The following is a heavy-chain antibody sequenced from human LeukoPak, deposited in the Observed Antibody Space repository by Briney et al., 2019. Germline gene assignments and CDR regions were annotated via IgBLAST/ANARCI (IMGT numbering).Heavy chain of an antibody. J-gene: IGHJ4*02. CDR2: MNPNSGNT. CDR1: GYTFTSYD. CDR3: ARHHYDILSGYYKGGYNY. D-gene: IGHD3-9*01. Sequence: SVKVSCKAYGYTFTSYDINWVRQATGHGLEWMGWMNPNSGNTGYAQKFQGRVTMTRNTSIRTAYMELSRLRSEDTAVSYCARHHYDILSGYYKGGYNYWGQGTLVTVSS. V-gene: IGHV1-8*01.